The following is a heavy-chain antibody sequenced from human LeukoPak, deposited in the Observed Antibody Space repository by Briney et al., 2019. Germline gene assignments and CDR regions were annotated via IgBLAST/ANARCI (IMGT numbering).Heavy chain of an antibody. V-gene: IGHV3-7*01. Sequence: GGSLRLSCVASGFTVSQHWTTWVRQAPGKGLEWVAHINADGSERDSVDSGTGRFTISKDNAKNSVYLQLSSLRAEDTARYHCARGHYGLDIWGQGTMVTVSS. CDR2: INADGSER. CDR1: GFTVSQHW. D-gene: IGHD4-17*01. J-gene: IGHJ3*02. CDR3: ARGHYGLDI.